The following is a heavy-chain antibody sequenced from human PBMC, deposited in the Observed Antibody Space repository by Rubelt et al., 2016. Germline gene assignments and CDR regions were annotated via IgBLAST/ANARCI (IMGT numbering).Heavy chain of an antibody. Sequence: QITLKESGPTLVKPTQTLTLTCTFSGFSLSTSGVGVGWIRQPPGKALEWLALIYWDDDKRYSPSLKSRLTITKDTYKNQVVLTMTNMDPVDTATYYCAHSVGSGWYDNWFDPWGQGTLVTVSS. D-gene: IGHD6-19*01. CDR3: AHSVGSGWYDNWFDP. CDR2: IYWDDDK. V-gene: IGHV2-5*02. J-gene: IGHJ5*02. CDR1: GFSLSTSGVG.